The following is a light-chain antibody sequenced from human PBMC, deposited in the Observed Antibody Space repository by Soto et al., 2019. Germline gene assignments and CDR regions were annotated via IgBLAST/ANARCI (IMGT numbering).Light chain of an antibody. J-gene: IGKJ1*01. Sequence: DIRMTHSPATLSAYGGYRVTITCRASRSISDWLAWYQQRPGKAPELLIFDASNLKSGVSSRFSGSGSGTEFTLTISRLQPDDVATYYCLQYSSHSWTFGQGTKVDI. V-gene: IGKV1-5*01. CDR3: LQYSSHSWT. CDR1: RSISDW. CDR2: DAS.